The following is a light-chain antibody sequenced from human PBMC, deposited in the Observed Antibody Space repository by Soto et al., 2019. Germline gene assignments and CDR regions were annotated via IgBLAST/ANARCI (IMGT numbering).Light chain of an antibody. CDR3: QSYDSSLSGSDV. CDR2: GDS. Sequence: QPVLTQPPSVSGAPGQRVTISCTGSSSNIGAGYDVHWYQQLPGTAPKLVIYGDSNRPSGVPDRFSGSKSGTSASLAITGLQAEDEADYYCQSYDSSLSGSDVFGTGTKLTVL. V-gene: IGLV1-40*01. CDR1: SSNIGAGYD. J-gene: IGLJ1*01.